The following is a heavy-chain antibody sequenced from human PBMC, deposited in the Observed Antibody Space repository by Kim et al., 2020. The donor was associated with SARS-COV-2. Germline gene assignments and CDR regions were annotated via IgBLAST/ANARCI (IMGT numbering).Heavy chain of an antibody. D-gene: IGHD2-15*01. V-gene: IGHV4-31*03. CDR3: ATDDSRRRVAGGSYM. CDR2: IHYSGRT. CDR1: AASINTDDYF. Sequence: SETLSLTCSVSAASINTDDYFWSWIRQHPGKGLEWIGYIHYSGRTEYNPSLKDRVLISFDRSQNPVALRLYSVTAADTAAYYCATDDSRRRVAGGSYM. J-gene: IGHJ6*03.